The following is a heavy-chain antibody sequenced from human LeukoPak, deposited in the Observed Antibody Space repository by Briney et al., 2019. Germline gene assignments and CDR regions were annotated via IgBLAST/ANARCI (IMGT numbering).Heavy chain of an antibody. CDR2: IKQDGSEK. CDR1: GFTFSSYW. J-gene: IGHJ4*02. D-gene: IGHD4-17*01. CDR3: ATDPAENEYGDIDY. Sequence: GGSLRLSCAASGFTFSSYWLSWVRQAPGKGLEWVANIKQDGSEKYYVDSVKGRFTISRDSAKNSLYLQMNSLRAEDTAVYYCATDPAENEYGDIDYWGQGALVTVSS. V-gene: IGHV3-7*01.